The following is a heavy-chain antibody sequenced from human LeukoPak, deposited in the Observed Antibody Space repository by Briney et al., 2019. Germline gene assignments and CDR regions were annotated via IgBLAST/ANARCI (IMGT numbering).Heavy chain of an antibody. CDR3: ARDLGAVAGTDY. CDR1: GFTFSSYS. D-gene: IGHD6-19*01. J-gene: IGHJ4*02. CDR2: ISSSSSYI. Sequence: GGSLRLSCAASGFTFSSYSMNWVRQAPGKGLEWVSSISSSSSYIYYADSVKGRFTISRDNAKNSLYLQMNSLRAEDTAVYYCARDLGAVAGTDYWGQGTLVTVSS. V-gene: IGHV3-21*01.